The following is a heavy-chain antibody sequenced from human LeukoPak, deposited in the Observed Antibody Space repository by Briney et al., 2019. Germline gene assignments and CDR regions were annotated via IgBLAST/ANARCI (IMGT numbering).Heavy chain of an antibody. V-gene: IGHV1-69*01. Sequence: SVKVSCKASGGTFSSYAISWVGQAPGQGLELMGGIIPIFGTANYAQKFQGRVTITADESTSTAYMELSSLRSEDTAVYYCARGIAASGGFDPWGQGTLVTVSS. J-gene: IGHJ5*02. CDR3: ARGIAASGGFDP. CDR2: IIPIFGTA. CDR1: GGTFSSYA. D-gene: IGHD6-13*01.